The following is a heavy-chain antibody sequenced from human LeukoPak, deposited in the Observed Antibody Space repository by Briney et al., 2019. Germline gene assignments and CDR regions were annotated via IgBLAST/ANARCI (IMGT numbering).Heavy chain of an antibody. CDR3: ARSPSHGGMELVY. CDR2: VYSVGPT. Sequence: GGSLRLSCAASGFAVNSNYVSWVSQAPGKGLEWVSVVYSVGPTYYADSVKGRFTISRDNSKNTLDLQMNSLRDEDTAVYYCARSPSHGGMELVYWGQGTLVTVSS. D-gene: IGHD4-23*01. CDR1: GFAVNSNY. J-gene: IGHJ4*02. V-gene: IGHV3-53*01.